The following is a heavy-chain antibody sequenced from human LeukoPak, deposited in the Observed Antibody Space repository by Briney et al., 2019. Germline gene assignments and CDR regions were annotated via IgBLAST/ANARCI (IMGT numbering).Heavy chain of an antibody. Sequence: ASVKVSCKPSGYTFTDYYIHWVRQAPGQGLDWMGWINPKCGGTNYAQKFQGRVTMTRDTSISTAYMELSSLRSDDTAVYYCARGVSVAGKGYFDPWGQGTLVTVSS. CDR3: ARGVSVAGKGYFDP. D-gene: IGHD6-19*01. CDR2: INPKCGGT. V-gene: IGHV1-2*02. CDR1: GYTFTDYY. J-gene: IGHJ5*02.